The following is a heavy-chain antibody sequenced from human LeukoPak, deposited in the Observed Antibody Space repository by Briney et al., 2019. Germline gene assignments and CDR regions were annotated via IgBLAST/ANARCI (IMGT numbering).Heavy chain of an antibody. CDR2: MNPNSGNT. Sequence: ASVKVSRKASGYTFTSYDINWVRQATGQGLEWMGWMNPNSGNTGYAQKFQGRVTMTRNTSISTAYMELSSLRSEDTAVYYCARDSNSGWHFYDAFDIWGQGTMVTVSS. CDR1: GYTFTSYD. D-gene: IGHD6-19*01. V-gene: IGHV1-8*01. J-gene: IGHJ3*02. CDR3: ARDSNSGWHFYDAFDI.